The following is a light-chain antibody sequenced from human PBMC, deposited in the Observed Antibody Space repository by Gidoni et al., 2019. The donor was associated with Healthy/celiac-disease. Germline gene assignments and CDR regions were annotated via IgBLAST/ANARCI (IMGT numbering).Light chain of an antibody. CDR3: QQYYSTPRT. Sequence: DIVLTQSPASLAASLGERATINCKSSQSVFYSSNNKNYLAWYQQKPGQPPKLLIYWASTRESGVPDRFSGSGSGTDFTLTISSLQAEDVAVYYCQQYYSTPRTFXXXTKVEIK. J-gene: IGKJ1*01. CDR1: QSVFYSSNNKNY. CDR2: WAS. V-gene: IGKV4-1*01.